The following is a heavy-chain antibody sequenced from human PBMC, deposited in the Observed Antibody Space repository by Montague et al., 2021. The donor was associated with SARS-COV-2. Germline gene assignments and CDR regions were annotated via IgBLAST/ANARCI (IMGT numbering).Heavy chain of an antibody. Sequence: SETLSLTCAVYGGSFSGYYWSWIRQPPGRGLEWIGEINHSGSTNYNPSLKSRVTISVDTSKNQFSLKLRSVTAADTAVYYCARAYGNYSLLFYYYYGMDVWGQGTTVTVSS. V-gene: IGHV4-34*01. CDR1: GGSFSGYY. CDR2: INHSGST. CDR3: ARAYGNYSLLFYYYYGMDV. D-gene: IGHD4-11*01. J-gene: IGHJ6*02.